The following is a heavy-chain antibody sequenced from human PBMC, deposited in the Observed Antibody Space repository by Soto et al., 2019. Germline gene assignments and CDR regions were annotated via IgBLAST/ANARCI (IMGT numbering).Heavy chain of an antibody. J-gene: IGHJ6*03. D-gene: IGHD3-3*01. V-gene: IGHV1-18*01. CDR2: ISAYNGNT. CDR1: GYTFTSYG. CDR3: ARDGRFLEWTYYYYYYMDV. Sequence: ASVKVSCTASGYTFTSYGISWVRQAPGQGLEWMGWISAYNGNTNYAQKLQDKVTMTTDTSTSTAYMELRSLRSDDTAVYYCARDGRFLEWTYYYYYYMDVWGKGTTVTVSS.